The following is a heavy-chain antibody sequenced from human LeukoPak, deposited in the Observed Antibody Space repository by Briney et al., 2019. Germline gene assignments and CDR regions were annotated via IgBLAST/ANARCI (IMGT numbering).Heavy chain of an antibody. J-gene: IGHJ4*02. CDR1: GFTFSHFW. CDR2: SRSKAYGGTT. D-gene: IGHD6-19*01. Sequence: PGGSLRLSCAASGFTFSHFWIHWVRQAPGKGLEWVGFSRSKAYGGTTEYAASVKGRFTISRDDSKSIAYLQMNSLKTEDTAVYYCASGSGWYSPDYWGQGTLVTVSS. CDR3: ASGSGWYSPDY. V-gene: IGHV3-49*04.